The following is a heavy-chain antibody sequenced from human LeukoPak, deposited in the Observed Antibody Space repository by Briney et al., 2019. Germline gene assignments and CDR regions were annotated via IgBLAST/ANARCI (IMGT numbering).Heavy chain of an antibody. CDR3: ARNDFWSGYPGSYMDV. D-gene: IGHD3-3*01. CDR2: INPNSADT. V-gene: IGHV1-2*02. Sequence: GASVKVSCKASGYTFTGYYMHWVRQAPGQRLEWMGWINPNSADTKYAQKFQGRVTMTRDTSISTTYMELSRLRSDDTAVYYCARNDFWSGYPGSYMDVWGKGTTVTVSS. CDR1: GYTFTGYY. J-gene: IGHJ6*03.